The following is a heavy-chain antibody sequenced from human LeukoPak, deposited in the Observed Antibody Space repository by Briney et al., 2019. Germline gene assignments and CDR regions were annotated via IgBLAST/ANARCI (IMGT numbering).Heavy chain of an antibody. V-gene: IGHV3-53*01. Sequence: GGSLRLSCAASGFTVSSNYMSWVRQAPGKGLEWVSVIYSGGSTYYADSVKGRFTISRDNSKNTLYLQMNSLRAEDTAVYYCARENCSGGSCYSGSFDIWGQGTMVTVSS. CDR2: IYSGGST. CDR1: GFTVSSNY. J-gene: IGHJ3*02. D-gene: IGHD2-15*01. CDR3: ARENCSGGSCYSGSFDI.